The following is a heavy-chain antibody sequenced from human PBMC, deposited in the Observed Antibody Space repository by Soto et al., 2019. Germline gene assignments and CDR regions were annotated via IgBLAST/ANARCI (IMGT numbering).Heavy chain of an antibody. CDR3: AGEQWLGDYYYYYGMDV. V-gene: IGHV3-30-3*01. CDR1: GFTFSSYA. Sequence: GGSLRLSCAASGFTFSSYAMHWVRQAPGKGLGWVAVISYDGSNKYYADSVKGRFTISRDNSKNTLYLQMNSLRAEDTAVHYCAGEQWLGDYYYYYGMDVWGQGTTVTVSS. CDR2: ISYDGSNK. J-gene: IGHJ6*02. D-gene: IGHD6-19*01.